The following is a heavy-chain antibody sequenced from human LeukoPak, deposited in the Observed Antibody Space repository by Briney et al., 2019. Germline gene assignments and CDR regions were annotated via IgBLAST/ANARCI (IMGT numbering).Heavy chain of an antibody. D-gene: IGHD6-13*01. V-gene: IGHV3-23*01. CDR3: AKDGEQQLIRGYFDY. CDR1: GVTFSNYA. CDR2: ISGSGDNT. J-gene: IGHJ4*02. Sequence: GGSLRLSCAASGVTFSNYAMSWVRQAPAKGLEWVSAISGSGDNTYYADSVKGRFTVSRDNSKNTLYVQMKSLRGEDTAIYYCAKDGEQQLIRGYFDYWGQGALVTVSS.